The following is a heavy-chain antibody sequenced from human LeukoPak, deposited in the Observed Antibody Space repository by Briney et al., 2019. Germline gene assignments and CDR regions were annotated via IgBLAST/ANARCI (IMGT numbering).Heavy chain of an antibody. CDR3: ARVSQNSRRDY. Sequence: PGGFLRLSCAASGFTFSSYEMNWVRQAPGKGLEWVSYISSRSGTIYYADSVKGRFTISRDNAKNSLYLQMNSLRAEDTAVYYCARVSQNSRRDYWGQGTQVTVSS. V-gene: IGHV3-48*03. CDR2: ISSRSGTI. CDR1: GFTFSSYE. D-gene: IGHD1/OR15-1a*01. J-gene: IGHJ4*02.